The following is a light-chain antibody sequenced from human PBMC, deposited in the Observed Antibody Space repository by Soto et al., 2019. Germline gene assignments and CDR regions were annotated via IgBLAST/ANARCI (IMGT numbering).Light chain of an antibody. CDR1: QSVSSSY. Sequence: EIELTQSPGTLSLSPGEGATLSCRASQSVSSSYIAWYQQRPGQTPSLLIYGASTRATGIPDRFSGSGSGTHFTLTISRLEPGDFAVYYCQHFGGTTFTFGQGTRLEIK. J-gene: IGKJ5*01. V-gene: IGKV3-20*01. CDR3: QHFGGTTFT. CDR2: GAS.